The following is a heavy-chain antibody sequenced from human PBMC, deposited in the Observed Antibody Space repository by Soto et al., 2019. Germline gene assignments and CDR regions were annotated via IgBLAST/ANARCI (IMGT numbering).Heavy chain of an antibody. Sequence: PSETLSLTCTVSGGSISRGDYYWSWIRQPPGKGLEWIGYISYSGSTYYNPSLKSRVTISVDTSNNQFSLKLSSVTVADTAVYSCARNAWIVVRGILISGGMDVWGQGTTVTVSS. J-gene: IGHJ6*02. D-gene: IGHD3-10*01. CDR1: GGSISRGDYY. V-gene: IGHV4-30-4*01. CDR2: ISYSGST. CDR3: ARNAWIVVRGILISGGMDV.